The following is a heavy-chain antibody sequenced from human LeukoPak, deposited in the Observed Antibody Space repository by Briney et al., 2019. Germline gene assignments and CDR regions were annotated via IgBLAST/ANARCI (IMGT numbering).Heavy chain of an antibody. D-gene: IGHD3-3*01. CDR3: ARVVYYDFWSGYRSDHYFDY. V-gene: IGHV1-18*01. Sequence: APVKVSCKASGYTFTSYGISWVRQAPGQGLEWMGWISAYNGNTNYAQKLQGRVTMTTDTSTSTAYMELRSLRSDDTAVYYCARVVYYDFWSGYRSDHYFDYWGQGTLVTVSS. CDR1: GYTFTSYG. CDR2: ISAYNGNT. J-gene: IGHJ4*02.